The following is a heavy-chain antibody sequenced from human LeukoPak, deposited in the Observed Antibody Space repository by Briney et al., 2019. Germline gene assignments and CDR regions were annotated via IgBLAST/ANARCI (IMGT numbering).Heavy chain of an antibody. Sequence: SETLSLTCTVSGDSISSRSTYYWGWIRQPPGKGLEWIGAISYTGTTFYNPSLKSRVTISVDTSKNQFSLRVSSVTAADTAIYYCARYQGGTMFDIWGQGTKVTVSS. V-gene: IGHV4-39*01. CDR1: GDSISSRSTYY. D-gene: IGHD3-10*01. CDR2: ISYTGTT. J-gene: IGHJ3*02. CDR3: ARYQGGTMFDI.